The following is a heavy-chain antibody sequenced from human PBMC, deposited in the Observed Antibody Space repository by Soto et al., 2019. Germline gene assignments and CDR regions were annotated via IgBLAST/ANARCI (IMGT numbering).Heavy chain of an antibody. CDR2: ISYDGSNK. V-gene: IGHV3-30-3*01. J-gene: IGHJ6*02. Sequence: LRLSCAASGFTFSSYAMHWVRQAPGKGLEWVAVISYDGSNKYYADSVKGRFTISRDNSKNTLYLQMNSLRAEDTAVYYCASPPHSSSPSIYYYYGMDVWGQGTTVTVSS. CDR3: ASPPHSSSPSIYYYYGMDV. CDR1: GFTFSSYA. D-gene: IGHD6-6*01.